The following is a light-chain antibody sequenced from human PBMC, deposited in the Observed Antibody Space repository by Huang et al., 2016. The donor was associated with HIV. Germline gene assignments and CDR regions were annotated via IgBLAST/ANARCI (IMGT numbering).Light chain of an antibody. CDR3: QQYNDYST. CDR1: QSISRW. J-gene: IGKJ2*01. Sequence: DIQMTQSPSTLSASVGDRVTITCRASQSISRWWAWYQQKPGKAPKVLIYKASTVHRGVPSRFSGSGSGTEFTLTISSLQPDEFATYYCQQYNDYSTFGQGTKLEIK. V-gene: IGKV1-5*03. CDR2: KAS.